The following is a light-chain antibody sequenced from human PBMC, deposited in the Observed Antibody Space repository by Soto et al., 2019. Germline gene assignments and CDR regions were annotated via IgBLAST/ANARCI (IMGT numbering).Light chain of an antibody. CDR1: QSISSY. CDR2: AAS. Sequence: DIQMTQSPASLSASVGDRVTITCRASQSISSYLNWYQQKPGKAPKLLIYAASSLQSGVPSRFSGSGSGTEFTLTISSLQPEDFATYYCQQYYSFPPITFGQGTRLEIK. CDR3: QQYYSFPPIT. J-gene: IGKJ5*01. V-gene: IGKV1-39*01.